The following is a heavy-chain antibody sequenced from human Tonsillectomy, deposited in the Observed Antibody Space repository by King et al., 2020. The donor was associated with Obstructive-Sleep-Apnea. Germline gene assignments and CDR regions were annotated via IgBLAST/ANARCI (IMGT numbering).Heavy chain of an antibody. CDR2: IRSKANSYAT. CDR1: GFTFSGSA. V-gene: IGHV3-73*01. CDR3: TRGGATDY. Sequence: QLVQSGGGLVQPGGSLKLSCAASGFTFSGSAMHWVRQASGKGLEWVGRIRSKANSYATAYAASVKGRFTISRDDSKNTAYLQMNSLKTEDTAVYYCTRGGATDYWGKGTLVTVSS. D-gene: IGHD1-26*01. J-gene: IGHJ4*02.